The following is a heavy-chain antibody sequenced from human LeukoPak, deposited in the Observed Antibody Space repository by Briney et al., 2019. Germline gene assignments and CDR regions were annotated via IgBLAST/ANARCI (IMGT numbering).Heavy chain of an antibody. CDR2: FDPEDGET. Sequence: ASVKVSCKVSGHSLNEISMYWVRQAPGKGLECMGVFDPEDGETIYAQRFKGRLTLTGDTPTDTVYMDLSSLRPEDTAVYYCATGATIPAGFDFWGQGTLVTVSS. CDR3: ATGATIPAGFDF. J-gene: IGHJ4*02. CDR1: GHSLNEIS. D-gene: IGHD5-24*01. V-gene: IGHV1-24*01.